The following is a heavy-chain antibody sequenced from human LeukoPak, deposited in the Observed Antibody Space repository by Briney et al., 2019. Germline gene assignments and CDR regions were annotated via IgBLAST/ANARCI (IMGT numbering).Heavy chain of an antibody. Sequence: GGSLRLSCAASGFTFSTSAMSWVRQAPGKGLEWVSSITASGAATSYADSMKGRFTISRDNSKNTLYLQMNSLRAEDTALYFCAKLMYTIRAFECWSQGTLVTVSS. J-gene: IGHJ4*02. D-gene: IGHD2-2*02. CDR1: GFTFSTSA. V-gene: IGHV3-23*01. CDR3: AKLMYTIRAFEC. CDR2: ITASGAAT.